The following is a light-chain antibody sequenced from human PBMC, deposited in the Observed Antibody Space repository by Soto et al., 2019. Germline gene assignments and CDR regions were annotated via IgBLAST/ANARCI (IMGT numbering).Light chain of an antibody. V-gene: IGKV1-39*01. CDR3: QQSYSTPPELT. J-gene: IGKJ4*01. CDR2: AAS. Sequence: DIQMTQSPSSLSASVGDRVTITCRECQIISSYSNWYQQKPGKAPKLLIYAASSLQSGVPSRFSGSGSGTDFTLTISSLQPEDFATYYCQQSYSTPPELTFGGGTKVEIK. CDR1: QIISSY.